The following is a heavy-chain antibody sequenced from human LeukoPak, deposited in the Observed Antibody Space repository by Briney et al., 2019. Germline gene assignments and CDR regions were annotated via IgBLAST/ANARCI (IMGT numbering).Heavy chain of an antibody. D-gene: IGHD3-3*01. V-gene: IGHV3-21*01. CDR1: GFTFSDYY. CDR2: ISSSSSYI. Sequence: PGGSLRLSCAASGFTFSDYYMNWVRQAPGKGLEWVSSISSSSSYIYYADSVKGRFTISRDNAKNSLYLQMNSLRAEDTAVYYCATDRAGDYDFWSGYYTYYYYGMDVWGQGTTVTVSS. J-gene: IGHJ6*02. CDR3: ATDRAGDYDFWSGYYTYYYYGMDV.